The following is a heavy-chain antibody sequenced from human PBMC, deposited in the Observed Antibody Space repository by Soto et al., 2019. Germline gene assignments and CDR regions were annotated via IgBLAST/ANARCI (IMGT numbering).Heavy chain of an antibody. J-gene: IGHJ2*01. D-gene: IGHD4-17*01. CDR3: ARAYGDYGYWYFDL. V-gene: IGHV1-18*01. CDR1: GYTFTSYG. CDR2: ISAYNGNT. Sequence: ASVKVSCKASGYTFTSYGISWVRQAPGQGLEWMGWISAYNGNTNYAQKLQGRVTMTTDTSTSTAYMELRSLRSDDTAVYYCARAYGDYGYWYFDLWGRGTLVTVSS.